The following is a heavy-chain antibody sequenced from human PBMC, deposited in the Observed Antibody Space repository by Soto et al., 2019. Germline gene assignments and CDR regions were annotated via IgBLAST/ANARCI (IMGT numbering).Heavy chain of an antibody. Sequence: EVQLVESGGGLVQPGGSLRLSCAVSGFTFGSYWMNWVRLIPGKGLEWVAYIKPDGSATYYVDSVKGRFTISRDNAKNSLYVQMNSLRVEDTSVYYRARVGYCGPGCYYYFDYWGQGTLVTVSS. D-gene: IGHD2-21*02. CDR3: ARVGYCGPGCYYYFDY. V-gene: IGHV3-7*01. J-gene: IGHJ4*02. CDR1: GFTFGSYW. CDR2: IKPDGSAT.